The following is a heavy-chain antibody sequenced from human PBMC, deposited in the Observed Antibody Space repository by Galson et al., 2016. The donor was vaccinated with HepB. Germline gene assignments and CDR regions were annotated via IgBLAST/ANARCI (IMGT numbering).Heavy chain of an antibody. CDR1: GITFSDSY. CDR3: ARVMVDYHYWSNKPKHYYSGMDV. J-gene: IGHJ6*02. Sequence: SLRLSCAASGITFSDSYMTWIRQTPGKGLEWLSYISSSGSTIYYADSVKGRFTIFRDNAKSSLYLQMNSLRAEDTAVYYCARVMVDYHYWSNKPKHYYSGMDVRGQGTTVTVSS. D-gene: IGHD3-3*01. V-gene: IGHV3-11*01. CDR2: ISSSGSTI.